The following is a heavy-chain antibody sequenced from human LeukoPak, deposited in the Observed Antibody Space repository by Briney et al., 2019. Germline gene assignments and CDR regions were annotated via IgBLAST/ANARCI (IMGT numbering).Heavy chain of an antibody. D-gene: IGHD3-10*01. Sequence: SETPSLTCTVSGGSISSYYWSWIRQPAGKGLEWIGRIYTSGSTNYNPSLKSRVTMSVDTSKNQFSLKLSSVTAADTAVYYCARDTWFGAGRTFAYWGQGTLVTVSS. V-gene: IGHV4-4*07. CDR3: ARDTWFGAGRTFAY. J-gene: IGHJ4*02. CDR1: GGSISSYY. CDR2: IYTSGST.